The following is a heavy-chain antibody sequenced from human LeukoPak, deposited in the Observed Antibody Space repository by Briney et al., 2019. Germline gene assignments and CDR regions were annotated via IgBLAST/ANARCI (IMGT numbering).Heavy chain of an antibody. CDR2: ITATGRST. CDR1: GFSLSDYY. CDR3: TRERRGSYLAFES. Sequence: PGGSLRLSCAASGFSLSDYYMSWVRQAPGKQPEWISYITATGRSTDYADSVKGRFTISRDSAKNSVVLQMDRLRPEDTAVYFCTRERRGSYLAFESWGQGTLVSVSS. D-gene: IGHD3-16*01. J-gene: IGHJ4*02. V-gene: IGHV3-11*01.